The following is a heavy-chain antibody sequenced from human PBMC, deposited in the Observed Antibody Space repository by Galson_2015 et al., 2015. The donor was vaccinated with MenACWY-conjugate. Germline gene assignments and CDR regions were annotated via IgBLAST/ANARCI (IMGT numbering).Heavy chain of an antibody. CDR3: VGRVSGWSHGFDY. D-gene: IGHD6-19*01. Sequence: SLRLSCAASGFTFTNYDMHWVRQPTGKGLEWVSVIGIAGDTYYLDPVKGRFAISREDGKNSLYLRMNSLRVEDTAVYYCVGRVSGWSHGFDYWGQGTLVTVSS. CDR2: IGIAGDT. J-gene: IGHJ4*02. V-gene: IGHV3-13*01. CDR1: GFTFTNYD.